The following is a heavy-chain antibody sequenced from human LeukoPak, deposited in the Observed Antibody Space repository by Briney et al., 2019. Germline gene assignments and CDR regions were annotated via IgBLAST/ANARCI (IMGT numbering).Heavy chain of an antibody. D-gene: IGHD7-27*01. J-gene: IGHJ6*02. CDR2: VHYSGTT. CDR3: ARVLNWGSFNYYFGMDA. CDR1: SGSISSYF. Sequence: SETLSLTCIVSSGSISSYFWSWIRQPPGKGLEWIGYVHYSGTTNYNPSLRGRVTISVDTSKNQFSLKLSSVTAADTAVYYCARVLNWGSFNYYFGMDAWGQGTTVTVSS. V-gene: IGHV4-59*01.